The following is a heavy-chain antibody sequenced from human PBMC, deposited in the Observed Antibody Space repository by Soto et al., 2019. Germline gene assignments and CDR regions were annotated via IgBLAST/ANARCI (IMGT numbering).Heavy chain of an antibody. J-gene: IGHJ4*02. CDR3: AKDRNDGDYFDY. CDR2: ISYDGSNK. CDR1: GFTFSSYG. Sequence: QVQLVESGGGVVQPGRSLRLSCAASGFTFSSYGMYWVRQAPGKGLEWVAVISYDGSNKYYADSVKGRFTISRDNSKNTLYLQMNSLRAEDTAVYYCAKDRNDGDYFDYWGQGTLVTVSS. V-gene: IGHV3-30*18. D-gene: IGHD2-21*01.